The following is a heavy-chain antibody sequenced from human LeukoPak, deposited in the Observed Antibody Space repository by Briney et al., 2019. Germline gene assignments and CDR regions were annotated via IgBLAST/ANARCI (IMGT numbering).Heavy chain of an antibody. V-gene: IGHV1-69*05. CDR3: AADLTVVSFQH. D-gene: IGHD2-8*02. CDR2: IIPIFGKA. J-gene: IGHJ1*01. CDR1: GGTFSSYA. Sequence: SVKVSCKASGGTFSSYAITWVRQAPGQGLEWMGGIIPIFGKAKYAQKVQGRVTMSTDESTSTAYMELSSLRSEDTAVYYCAADLTVVSFQHWGQGTLVTVSS.